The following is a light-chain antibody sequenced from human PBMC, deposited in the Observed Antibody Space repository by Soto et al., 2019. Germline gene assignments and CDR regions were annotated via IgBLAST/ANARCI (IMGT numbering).Light chain of an antibody. Sequence: DIQMTQSPSSLSACVGDRVTITCRASQCISNYLAWYQQKPGKVPKLLIYAASTLQSGVPSRFSGSGSGTDFTLTISRLQPEDVATYYCQKYNSAPWTFGQGTKVDIK. CDR1: QCISNY. V-gene: IGKV1-27*01. CDR2: AAS. J-gene: IGKJ1*01. CDR3: QKYNSAPWT.